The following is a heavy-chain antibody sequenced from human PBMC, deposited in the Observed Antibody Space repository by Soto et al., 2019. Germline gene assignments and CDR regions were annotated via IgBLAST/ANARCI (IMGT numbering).Heavy chain of an antibody. CDR3: AIHCSGGSCYGFDYYYYMDV. V-gene: IGHV1-69*02. J-gene: IGHJ6*03. Sequence: QVHLVQSGAEVKKPGSSVKVSCKASGGTFSSYTISWVRQAPGQGLEWMGRIIPILGIANYAQKFQGRVTITADKSTSTAYMELSSLRSEDTAVYYCAIHCSGGSCYGFDYYYYMDVWGKGTTVTVSS. D-gene: IGHD2-15*01. CDR2: IIPILGIA. CDR1: GGTFSSYT.